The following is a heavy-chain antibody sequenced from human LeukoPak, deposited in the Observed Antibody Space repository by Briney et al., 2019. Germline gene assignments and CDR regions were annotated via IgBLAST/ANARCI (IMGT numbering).Heavy chain of an antibody. CDR3: VRDMDV. CDR2: INQVGHEK. V-gene: IGHV3-7*05. Sequence: RGSLTLSCVTSGFTFSSYWMTWVRQAAGKGLEWVANINQVGHEKNYVDSVKGRFTISRDNPKNSLYLQMNRLRAEDTAVYFRVRDMDVWARGTTVTVP. CDR1: GFTFSSYW. J-gene: IGHJ6*03.